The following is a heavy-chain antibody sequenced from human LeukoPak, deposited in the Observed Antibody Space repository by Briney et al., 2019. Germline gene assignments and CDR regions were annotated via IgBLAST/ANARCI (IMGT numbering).Heavy chain of an antibody. D-gene: IGHD3-16*01. CDR1: GFTFSDSA. CDR2: IRGKGFSDPP. V-gene: IGHV3-73*01. Sequence: TGGSLTLSCAASGFTFSDSAIHWVRQASGKGLEWVGRIRGKGFSDPPAYAASVKDRFTISRDDSESTAYLQMNSLKAEDTAVYYCTVPQSGGNWFDPWGPGTQVTVSS. CDR3: TVPQSGGNWFDP. J-gene: IGHJ5*02.